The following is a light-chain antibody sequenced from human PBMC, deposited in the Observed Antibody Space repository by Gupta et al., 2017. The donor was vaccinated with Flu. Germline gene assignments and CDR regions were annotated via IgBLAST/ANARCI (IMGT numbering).Light chain of an antibody. CDR3: QTADSDYNWI. Sequence: SGDVVTEAFVYWYQQKAGQAPVLVICKDSERPSGIPDRFSGSPSDTTATLTISGVQAEDAADYYCQTADSDYNWIFGGGTRLTV. CDR2: KDS. J-gene: IGLJ3*02. CDR1: VVTEAF. V-gene: IGLV3-25*03.